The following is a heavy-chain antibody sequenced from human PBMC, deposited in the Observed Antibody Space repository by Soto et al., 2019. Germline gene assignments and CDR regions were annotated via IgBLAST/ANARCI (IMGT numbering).Heavy chain of an antibody. Sequence: GGSLRLSCAASGFTFSSYAMSWVRQAPGKGLEWVSAISGSGGSTYYADSVKGRFTISRDNSKNTLYLQMNSLRAEDTAVYYCAKNGGEGLPSYDFWIYYYYYMDVWGKGTTVTVSS. J-gene: IGHJ6*03. V-gene: IGHV3-23*01. D-gene: IGHD3-3*01. CDR2: ISGSGGST. CDR3: AKNGGEGLPSYDFWIYYYYYMDV. CDR1: GFTFSSYA.